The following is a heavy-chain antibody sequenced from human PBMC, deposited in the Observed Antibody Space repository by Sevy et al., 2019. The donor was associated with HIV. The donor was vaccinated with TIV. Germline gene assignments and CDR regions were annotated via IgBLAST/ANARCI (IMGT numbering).Heavy chain of an antibody. Sequence: SETLSITCTVSGGSISRNSHYWGWIRQPPGKGLEWIGSIYYSGSTYYNPSLKSRVTISGDTSKNQFSLKLSSVTAADTAVYYCATHALSITIFGVVTRNWLDPWGQGTLVTVSS. CDR2: IYYSGST. J-gene: IGHJ5*02. D-gene: IGHD3-3*01. CDR3: ATHALSITIFGVVTRNWLDP. V-gene: IGHV4-39*01. CDR1: GGSISRNSHY.